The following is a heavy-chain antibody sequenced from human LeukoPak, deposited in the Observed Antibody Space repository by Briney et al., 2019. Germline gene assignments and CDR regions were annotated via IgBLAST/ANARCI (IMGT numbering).Heavy chain of an antibody. CDR2: IYYSGST. D-gene: IGHD3-10*01. CDR1: GGSISSSSYY. CDR3: ARRYMVRGVIWFDY. Sequence: SETLSLTCTVSGGSISSSSYYWGWIRQPPGKGLGWIGSIYYSGSTYYNPSLKSRVTISVDTSKNQFSLKLSSVTAADTAVYYCARRYMVRGVIWFDYWGQGTLVTVSS. J-gene: IGHJ4*02. V-gene: IGHV4-39*01.